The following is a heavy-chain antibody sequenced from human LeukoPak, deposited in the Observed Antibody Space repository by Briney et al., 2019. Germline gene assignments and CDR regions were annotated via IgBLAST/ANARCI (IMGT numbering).Heavy chain of an antibody. CDR1: GGSISSGDYY. CDR3: ARDSTYYYGSGSYPVLH. CDR2: IYYSGST. D-gene: IGHD3-10*01. V-gene: IGHV4-30-4*02. Sequence: PSETLSLTCTVSGGSISSGDYYWSWIRQPPGKGLEWIGYIYYSGSTYYNPSLKSRVTISVDTSKNQFSLKLSSVTAADTAVYYCARDSTYYYGSGSYPVLHWGQGTLVTVSS. J-gene: IGHJ4*02.